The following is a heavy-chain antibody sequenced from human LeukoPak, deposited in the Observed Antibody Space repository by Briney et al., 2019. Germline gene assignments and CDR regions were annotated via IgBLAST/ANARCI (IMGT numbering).Heavy chain of an antibody. D-gene: IGHD2-15*01. J-gene: IGHJ4*02. CDR1: GFTFSSYS. Sequence: PGGSLRLSCAASGFTFSSYSMNWVRHAPGKGLEWVSSISSSSSYIYYADSVKGRFTISRDNAKNSLYLQVNSLRAEDTAVYFCVRGYCSGGTCYLDYWGQGTLVTVSS. CDR3: VRGYCSGGTCYLDY. CDR2: ISSSSSYI. V-gene: IGHV3-21*01.